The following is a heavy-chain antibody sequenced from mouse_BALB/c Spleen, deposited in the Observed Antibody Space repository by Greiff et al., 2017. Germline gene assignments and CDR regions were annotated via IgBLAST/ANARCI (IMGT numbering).Heavy chain of an antibody. J-gene: IGHJ4*01. V-gene: IGHV1-15*01. CDR3: TRESATATYYYAMDY. CDR1: GYTFTDYE. D-gene: IGHD1-2*01. CDR2: IDPETGGT. Sequence: VKLMESGAELVRPGASVTLSCKASGYTFTDYEMHWVKQTPVHGLEWIGAIDPETGGTAYNQKFKGKATLTADKSSSTAYMELRSLTSEDSAVYYCTRESATATYYYAMDYWGQGTSVTVSS.